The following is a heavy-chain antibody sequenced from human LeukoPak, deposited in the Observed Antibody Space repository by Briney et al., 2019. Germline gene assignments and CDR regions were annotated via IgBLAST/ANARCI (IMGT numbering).Heavy chain of an antibody. CDR2: IYSGGST. Sequence: GGSLRLSCAASGFTFGSYAMTWVRQAPGKGLEWVSVIYSGGSTYYADSVKGRFTISRDNSKNTLYLQMNSLRAEDTAVYYCAREGHDLGAFDIWGQGTMVTVSS. CDR1: GFTFGSYA. J-gene: IGHJ3*02. D-gene: IGHD3-16*01. CDR3: AREGHDLGAFDI. V-gene: IGHV3-53*01.